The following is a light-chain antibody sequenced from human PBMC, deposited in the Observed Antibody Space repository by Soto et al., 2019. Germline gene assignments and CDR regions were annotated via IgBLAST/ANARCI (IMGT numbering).Light chain of an antibody. CDR3: QQRSNWQGFT. Sequence: EIVLTQSPATLSLSPGDRATLSCRASQSVSSYLAWYQQKPGQAPRLLIYDASNRATGIPARFSGSGSGTDFTLTISSLEPEDFAVYYCQQRSNWQGFTFGPGTKVDIK. J-gene: IGKJ3*01. CDR1: QSVSSY. CDR2: DAS. V-gene: IGKV3-11*01.